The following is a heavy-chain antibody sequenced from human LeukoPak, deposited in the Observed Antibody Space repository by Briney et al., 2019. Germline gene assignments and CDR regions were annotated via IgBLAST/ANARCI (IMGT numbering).Heavy chain of an antibody. V-gene: IGHV3-30*04. J-gene: IGHJ4*02. CDR1: GVSLSNYA. D-gene: IGHD4-17*01. CDR3: ATDYGDYGPIDY. Sequence: PPGGSLRLSCTASGVSLSNYAMHWVRRPPGRGLEWVAVISFDGTNKYYGDSVEGRFSVSRDNSKNTLYLQMNSLRPDDTAMYYCATDYGDYGPIDYWGQGPLVTVSS. CDR2: ISFDGTNK.